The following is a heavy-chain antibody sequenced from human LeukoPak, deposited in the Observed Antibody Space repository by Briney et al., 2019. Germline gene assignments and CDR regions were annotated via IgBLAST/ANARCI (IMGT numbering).Heavy chain of an antibody. CDR2: INPNSGGT. V-gene: IGHV1-2*02. Sequence: ASVKVSCKASGYTFTGYYMHWVRQAPGQGLEWMGWINPNSGGTNYAQKFQGRATMTRDTSISTAYMELSRLRSDDTAVYYCAPEYCSSTSCYQGAFDIWGQGTMVTVSS. CDR1: GYTFTGYY. J-gene: IGHJ3*02. CDR3: APEYCSSTSCYQGAFDI. D-gene: IGHD2-2*01.